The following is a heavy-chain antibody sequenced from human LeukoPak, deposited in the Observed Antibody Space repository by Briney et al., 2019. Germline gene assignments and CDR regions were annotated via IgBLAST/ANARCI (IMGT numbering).Heavy chain of an antibody. J-gene: IGHJ4*02. CDR2: ISGSGGST. Sequence: GGSLRLSCAASGFTFSSYAMSWVRQAPGKGLEWVSAISGSGGSTYYADSVKGRFTISRDNSKNTLYLQMNSLRAEDTAVYYCAKEVSYYDSSGYFQYHFDYWGQGTLVTVSS. D-gene: IGHD3-22*01. CDR1: GFTFSSYA. V-gene: IGHV3-23*01. CDR3: AKEVSYYDSSGYFQYHFDY.